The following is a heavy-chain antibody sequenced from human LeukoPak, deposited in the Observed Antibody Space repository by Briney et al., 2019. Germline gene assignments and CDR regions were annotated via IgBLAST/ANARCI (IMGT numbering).Heavy chain of an antibody. CDR1: GFTFTTHT. CDR2: LGSSGVTT. V-gene: IGHV3-23*01. D-gene: IGHD3-22*01. J-gene: IGHJ4*02. CDR3: AREWVRSAYDEAY. Sequence: GGSLRLSCAASGFTFTTHTMSWVRQAPEKGLEWVSALGSSGVTTFYADSVKGRFTISRDNSRNTLYLQMSSLRVEDTAVYYCAREWVRSAYDEAYWGQGTQVTVSS.